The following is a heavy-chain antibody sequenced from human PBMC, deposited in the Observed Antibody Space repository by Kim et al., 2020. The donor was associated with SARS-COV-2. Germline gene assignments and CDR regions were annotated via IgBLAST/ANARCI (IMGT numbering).Heavy chain of an antibody. Sequence: GESLKISCAASGFTFSDHAMTWVRQAPGKGLEWVSGISRSGDNIYYGDSVKGRFTVSRDNSRNTLYLQMSSLRVEDTATYFCAYSSSWFYGLDVWGQGTT. CDR3: AYSSSWFYGLDV. J-gene: IGHJ6*02. CDR2: ISRSGDNI. D-gene: IGHD6-13*01. V-gene: IGHV3-23*01. CDR1: GFTFSDHA.